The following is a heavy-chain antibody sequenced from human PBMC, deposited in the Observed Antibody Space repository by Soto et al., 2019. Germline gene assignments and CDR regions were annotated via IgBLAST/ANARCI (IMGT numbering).Heavy chain of an antibody. J-gene: IGHJ6*02. CDR1: GYSFTSYW. CDR3: ARTAAAGKYYYGVDV. D-gene: IGHD6-13*01. CDR2: NDPSDSHS. V-gene: IGHV5-10-1*01. Sequence: GEALKISFKGSGYSFTSYWISRVRQMPGKGLEGMGRNDPSDSHSNYSPSFQGHVTISADKSINTVYLQWSSLKASDTAMYYCARTAAAGKYYYGVDVWGQGTTVTVSS.